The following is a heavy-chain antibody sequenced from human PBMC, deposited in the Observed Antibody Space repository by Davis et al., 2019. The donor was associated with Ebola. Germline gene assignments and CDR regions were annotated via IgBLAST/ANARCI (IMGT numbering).Heavy chain of an antibody. CDR3: ARALSSLGLLFLGY. CDR2: IKQDGSEK. J-gene: IGHJ4*02. V-gene: IGHV3-7*03. D-gene: IGHD1-7*01. CDR1: GFTFSSYW. Sequence: PGGSLRLSCAASGFTFSSYWMSWVRQAPGKGLEWVANIKQDGSEKYYVDSVKGRFTISRDNAKNSLYLQMNSLRAEDTAVYYCARALSSLGLLFLGYWGQGTLVTVSS.